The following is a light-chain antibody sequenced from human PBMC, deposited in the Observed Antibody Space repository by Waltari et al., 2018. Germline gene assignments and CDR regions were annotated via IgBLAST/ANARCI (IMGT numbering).Light chain of an antibody. CDR1: ALTKQY. V-gene: IGLV3-25*03. J-gene: IGLJ2*01. CDR3: QSTDSSGTDVV. CDR2: KDS. Sequence: SYKLTQPYSVSVSPGQTARITCSGDALTKQYVHWYQQKPGQAPVILISKDSERPSGFPERFSGSSSGAIVTLTITGVQAEDEADYYCQSTDSSGTDVVFGGGTKLNVL.